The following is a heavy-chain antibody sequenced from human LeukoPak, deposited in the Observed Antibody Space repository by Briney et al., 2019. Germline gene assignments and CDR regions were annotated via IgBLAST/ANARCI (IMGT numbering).Heavy chain of an antibody. CDR1: GFTFDDYA. CDR2: ISWNSGSI. Sequence: GGSLRLSCAASGFTFDDYAMHWVRQAPGKGLEWVSGISWNSGSIGYADSVKGRFTISRDNAKNSLYLQMNSLRAEDTALYYCAKDSNLGLGAFDIWGQGTMVTVSS. V-gene: IGHV3-9*01. D-gene: IGHD7-27*01. J-gene: IGHJ3*02. CDR3: AKDSNLGLGAFDI.